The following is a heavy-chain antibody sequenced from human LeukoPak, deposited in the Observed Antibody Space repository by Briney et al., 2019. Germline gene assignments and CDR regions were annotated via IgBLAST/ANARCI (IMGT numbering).Heavy chain of an antibody. CDR1: GFTFSSYA. CDR2: ISSSSSYI. D-gene: IGHD4-17*01. V-gene: IGHV3-21*01. CDR3: ARASRDDYGTYFDY. J-gene: IGHJ4*02. Sequence: GGSLRLSCAASGFTFSSYAMHWVRQAPGKGLEWVSSISSSSSYIYYADSVKGRFTISRDNAKNSLYLQMNSLRAEDTAVYYCARASRDDYGTYFDYWGQGTLVTVSS.